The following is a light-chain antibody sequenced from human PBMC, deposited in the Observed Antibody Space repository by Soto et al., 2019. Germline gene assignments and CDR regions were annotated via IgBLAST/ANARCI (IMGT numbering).Light chain of an antibody. J-gene: IGKJ2*01. CDR2: DAS. Sequence: EIVLTQSPATLSLSPGERATLSCRASQSVSNYLAWYQQKPGQAPRLLISDASNRATGIPARFSGSGSGTDFTLTISSLEPEDFADYYCQLRSNWPPLYTFGQGTKLDIK. V-gene: IGKV3-11*01. CDR3: QLRSNWPPLYT. CDR1: QSVSNY.